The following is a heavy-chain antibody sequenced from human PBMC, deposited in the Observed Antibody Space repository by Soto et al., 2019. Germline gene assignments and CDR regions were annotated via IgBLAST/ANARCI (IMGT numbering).Heavy chain of an antibody. CDR2: MNPGSGDT. CDR3: ARMATFGSLNWFDP. Sequence: ASVKGPCKASGYSLTNNDVTWVRQATGQGLEWMGWMNPGSGDTGYAQKFQGRVTMTRDISIATAYMELSSLRSDDTAIYYCARMATFGSLNWFDPWGQGTLVTVSS. V-gene: IGHV1-8*01. J-gene: IGHJ5*02. D-gene: IGHD3-16*01. CDR1: GYSLTNND.